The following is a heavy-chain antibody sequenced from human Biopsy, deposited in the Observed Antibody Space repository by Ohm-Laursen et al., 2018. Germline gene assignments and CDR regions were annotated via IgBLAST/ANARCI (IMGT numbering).Heavy chain of an antibody. V-gene: IGHV3-21*01. CDR1: GFTFSGFS. CDR2: ISASGNHI. D-gene: IGHD2-8*01. CDR3: ARDGEAKYCKHGVCPSDF. Sequence: SLRLSCSAPGFTFSGFSMNWVRQAPGKGLEWVSSISASGNHIYYTDSVKGRFTVSRDNGKNSAYLQMNSLRVEDTAVYYCARDGEAKYCKHGVCPSDFWGQGTLVTVSS. J-gene: IGHJ4*02.